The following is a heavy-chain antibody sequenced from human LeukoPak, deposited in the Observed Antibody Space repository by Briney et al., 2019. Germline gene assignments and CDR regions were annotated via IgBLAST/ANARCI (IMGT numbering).Heavy chain of an antibody. CDR1: GFIVSSNY. CDR2: IYNGGRT. Sequence: GGSLTLSCAASGFIVSSNYMSWVRQAPGKGLEWVSVIYNGGRTNYADSAKGRFTISRDNSKNTLFLQMNSLRAEDTAVYYCARGGNKEFDYWGQGTLVTVSS. J-gene: IGHJ4*02. CDR3: ARGGNKEFDY. D-gene: IGHD2/OR15-2a*01. V-gene: IGHV3-53*01.